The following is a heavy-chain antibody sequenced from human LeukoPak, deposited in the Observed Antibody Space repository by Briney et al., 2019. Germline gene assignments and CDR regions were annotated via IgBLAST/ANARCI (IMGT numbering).Heavy chain of an antibody. CDR1: GDTFTGYY. V-gene: IGHV1-2*06. D-gene: IGHD3/OR15-3a*01. CDR2: INPNSGGT. CDR3: ARVGVDLWFDP. Sequence: ASVEVSCKASGDTFTGYYIHWVRGALGQGPEWMGRINPNSGGTNYAQKFQGRVTMTRDTSITTAYMELSRLTSDDTAVYYCARVGVDLWFDPWGQGTLVTVSS. J-gene: IGHJ5*02.